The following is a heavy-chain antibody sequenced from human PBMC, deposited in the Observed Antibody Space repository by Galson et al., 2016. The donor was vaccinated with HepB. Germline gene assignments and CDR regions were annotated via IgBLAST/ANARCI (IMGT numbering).Heavy chain of an antibody. J-gene: IGHJ6*02. V-gene: IGHV3-7*01. CDR2: IKQDGSEK. Sequence: SLRLSCAASGFTFSSYWMSWVRQAPGKGLEWVANIKQDGSEKYYVDSVKGRFTISRDNAKNSLYLQMNSLRAEDTAVYYCARVGVSANYDCWSGYYGHYGMDVWGQGTTVTVSS. CDR3: ARVGVSANYDCWSGYYGHYGMDV. CDR1: GFTFSSYW. D-gene: IGHD3-3*01.